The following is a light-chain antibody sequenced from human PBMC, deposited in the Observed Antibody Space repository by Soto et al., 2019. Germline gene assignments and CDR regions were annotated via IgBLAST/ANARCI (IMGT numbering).Light chain of an antibody. J-gene: IGKJ4*01. CDR2: DAS. Sequence: EIELTQPPGTLSLSPGARATLSCRASQSVSSSYLAWYQQKPGQAPRLLIYDASSRATGIPHRFSGSGSGTDLTLTISRLQPDDFEVYYCPQYASSPLTFGGGIRVELE. V-gene: IGKV3-20*01. CDR3: PQYASSPLT. CDR1: QSVSSSY.